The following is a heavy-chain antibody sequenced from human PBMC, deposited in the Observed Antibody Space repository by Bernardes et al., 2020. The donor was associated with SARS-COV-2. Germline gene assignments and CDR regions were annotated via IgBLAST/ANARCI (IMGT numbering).Heavy chain of an antibody. CDR3: AREHHYYDSSGYDKGGYFQH. Sequence: GSLRLSCAASGFTFSSYCMHWVRQAPGQGLVWVSRINSDGSSTSYADSVKGRFTISRDNAKNTPYLQMNSLRAEDTAVYYCAREHHYYDSSGYDKGGYFQHWGQGTLVTVSS. CDR1: GFTFSSYC. J-gene: IGHJ1*01. CDR2: INSDGSST. V-gene: IGHV3-74*01. D-gene: IGHD3-22*01.